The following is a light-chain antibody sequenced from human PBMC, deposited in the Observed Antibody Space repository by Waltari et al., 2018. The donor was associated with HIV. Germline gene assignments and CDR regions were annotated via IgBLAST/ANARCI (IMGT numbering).Light chain of an antibody. CDR3: RQSLQSPWT. CDR2: LSS. CDR1: QNLLHSNGNNY. Sequence: IVLTQSPVSLPVIPGEPASISCRSSQNLLHSNGNNYLEWYVLKPGRSPQRLIYLSSNRASGVPDRLSGSGSGTDFTLRISRVAAEDVGVYYCRQSLQSPWTFGQGTKV. J-gene: IGKJ1*01. V-gene: IGKV2-28*01.